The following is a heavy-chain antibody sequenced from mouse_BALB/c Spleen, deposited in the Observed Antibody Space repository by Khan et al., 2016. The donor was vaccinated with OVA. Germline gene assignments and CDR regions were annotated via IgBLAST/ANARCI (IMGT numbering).Heavy chain of an antibody. CDR2: ISYSGNT. V-gene: IGHV3-2*02. J-gene: IGHJ3*01. CDR3: ARKDYDDYDPFTY. Sequence: VQLKESGPGLVKPSQSLSLTCTVTGYSITSEYAWNWIRQFPGNKLEWMGYISYSGNTRYNPSLKSRISITRDTSKNQFFLQLNSVTTEDTATYYCARKDYDDYDPFTYWGQGTLVTVSA. D-gene: IGHD2-4*01. CDR1: GYSITSEYA.